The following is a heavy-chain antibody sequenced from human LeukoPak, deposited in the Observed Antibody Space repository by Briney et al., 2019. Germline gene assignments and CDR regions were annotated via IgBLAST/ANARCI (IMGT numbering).Heavy chain of an antibody. D-gene: IGHD4-17*01. V-gene: IGHV5-10-1*01. CDR3: ARLRSTVTTGHNWFDP. Sequence: GESLKISCKGSGYSFTSYWISWVRQMPGKGLEWMGRIDPSDSYTNYSPSFQGHVTISADKSISTAYLQWSSLKASDTAMYYCARLRSTVTTGHNWFDPWGQGTLVTVSS. CDR2: IDPSDSYT. J-gene: IGHJ5*02. CDR1: GYSFTSYW.